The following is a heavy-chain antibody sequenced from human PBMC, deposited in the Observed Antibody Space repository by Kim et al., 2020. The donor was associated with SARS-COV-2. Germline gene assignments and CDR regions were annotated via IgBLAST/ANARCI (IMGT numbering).Heavy chain of an antibody. CDR1: GFTFSDYY. CDR2: ISSSSSYT. D-gene: IGHD1-7*01. Sequence: GGSLRLSCAASGFTFSDYYMSWIRQAPGKGLEWVSYISSSSSYTNYADSVKGRFTISRDNAKNSLYLQMNSLRAEDTAVYYCARDRAGTTNGMDVWGQGTTVTVSS. V-gene: IGHV3-11*05. J-gene: IGHJ6*02. CDR3: ARDRAGTTNGMDV.